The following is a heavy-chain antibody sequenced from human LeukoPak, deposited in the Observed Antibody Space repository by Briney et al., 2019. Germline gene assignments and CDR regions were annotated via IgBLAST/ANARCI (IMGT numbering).Heavy chain of an antibody. J-gene: IGHJ4*02. V-gene: IGHV1-24*01. CDR1: GYTLTELS. CDR3: ARVVPTYYDSSGYYYHFDY. Sequence: ASVKVSCKVSGYTLTELSMHWVRQAPGKGLEWMGGFDPEDGETIYAQKFQGRVTMTEDTSTDTAYMELSSLRSEDTAVYYCARVVPTYYDSSGYYYHFDYWGQGTLVTVSS. D-gene: IGHD3-22*01. CDR2: FDPEDGET.